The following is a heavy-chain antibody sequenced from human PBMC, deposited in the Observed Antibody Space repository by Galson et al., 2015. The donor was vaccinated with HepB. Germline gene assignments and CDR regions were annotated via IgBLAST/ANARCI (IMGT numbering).Heavy chain of an antibody. D-gene: IGHD6-6*01. J-gene: IGHJ6*03. V-gene: IGHV1-8*01. CDR3: ARGPYSSSSFNYYMDV. Sequence: SVKVSCKASGYTFTSYDINWVRQATGQGLEWMGWMNPNSGNTGYAQKFQGRVTMTRNTSISTAYMELSSLRSEDTAVYYCARGPYSSSSFNYYMDVWGKGTTVTASS. CDR1: GYTFTSYD. CDR2: MNPNSGNT.